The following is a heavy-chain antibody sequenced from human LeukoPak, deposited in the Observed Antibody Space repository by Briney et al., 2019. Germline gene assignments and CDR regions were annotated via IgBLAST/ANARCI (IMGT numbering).Heavy chain of an antibody. Sequence: GGSLRLSCAASGFTLSPYEMNWVRQAPGKGLEWVSYISSGGETMYYADSVKGRFTISRDNAENSLYLQMSSLRVEDTAVYYCARVVSSVDYWGQGTLVTVSS. CDR3: ARVVSSVDY. CDR2: ISSGGETM. CDR1: GFTLSPYE. V-gene: IGHV3-48*03. D-gene: IGHD6-19*01. J-gene: IGHJ4*02.